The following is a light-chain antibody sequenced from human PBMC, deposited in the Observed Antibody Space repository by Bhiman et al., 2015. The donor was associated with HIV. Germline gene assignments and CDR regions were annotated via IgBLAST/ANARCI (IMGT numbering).Light chain of an antibody. Sequence: QSALTQPPSASGSPGQSVTISCTGTSSDVGGYNYVSWYQQHPGKAPKLMIYEVSKRPSGVSNRFSGSKSANTASLTISGLQAEDEADYYCSSYASSSTLVFGGGTQLTVL. CDR1: SSDVGGYNY. CDR2: EVS. V-gene: IGLV2-8*01. J-gene: IGLJ2*01. CDR3: SSYASSSTLV.